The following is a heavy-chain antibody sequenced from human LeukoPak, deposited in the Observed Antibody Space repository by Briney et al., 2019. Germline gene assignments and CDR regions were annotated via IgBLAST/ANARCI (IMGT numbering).Heavy chain of an antibody. CDR1: GYTFTGYY. D-gene: IGHD4-17*01. CDR2: INPSSGGT. V-gene: IGHV1-2*02. Sequence: ASVKVSCKASGYTFTGYYMHWVRQAPGQGLEWMGWINPSSGGTNYAQKFQGRVTMTRDTSISTAYMELSRLRSDDTAVYYCARDRNYGDERYYYGMDVWGQGTTVTVSS. J-gene: IGHJ6*02. CDR3: ARDRNYGDERYYYGMDV.